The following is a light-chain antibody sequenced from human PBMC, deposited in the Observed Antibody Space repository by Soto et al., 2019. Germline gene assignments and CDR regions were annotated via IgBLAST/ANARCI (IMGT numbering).Light chain of an antibody. CDR2: EVT. Sequence: QSALTQPPSASGSPGQSVTISCTGTSSDVGGYDYVSWYQQRPGKAPKLLIHEVTKRPSGVPDRFSGSKSGNTASLTVSGLQAEDEAYYYCSSYAGRTLYVFGTGTKVTVL. CDR3: SSYAGRTLYV. J-gene: IGLJ1*01. V-gene: IGLV2-8*01. CDR1: SSDVGGYDY.